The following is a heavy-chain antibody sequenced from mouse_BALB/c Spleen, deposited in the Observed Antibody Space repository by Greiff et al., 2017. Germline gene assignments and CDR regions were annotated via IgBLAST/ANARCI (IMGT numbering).Heavy chain of an antibody. D-gene: IGHD2-14*01. J-gene: IGHJ4*01. Sequence: QVQLQQSGADLVKPGASVKLSCKASGYTFTSYYMYWVKQRPGQGLEWIGEINPSNGGTNFNEKFKSKDTLTVDKSSSTAYMQLSSLTSEDSAVYYCTRSDYRSDVDAMDYWGQGTTVTVSS. CDR3: TRSDYRSDVDAMDY. CDR1: GYTFTSYY. V-gene: IGHV1S81*02. CDR2: INPSNGGT.